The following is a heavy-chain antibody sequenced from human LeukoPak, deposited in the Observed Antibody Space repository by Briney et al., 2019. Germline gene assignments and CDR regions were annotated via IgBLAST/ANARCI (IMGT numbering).Heavy chain of an antibody. CDR1: GFSLRSSE. Sequence: PGGSLRLCCAASGFSLRSSEMNWVRQAPGKGPEWVAHINSADNVEYYTDSVRGRFTMSRDNAKDLLYLQMNSLRDEDTAVYYCARDTVNGPFVISLDLWGQGVLVTVSS. V-gene: IGHV3-48*03. CDR2: INSADNVE. D-gene: IGHD2-8*01. J-gene: IGHJ5*02. CDR3: ARDTVNGPFVISLDL.